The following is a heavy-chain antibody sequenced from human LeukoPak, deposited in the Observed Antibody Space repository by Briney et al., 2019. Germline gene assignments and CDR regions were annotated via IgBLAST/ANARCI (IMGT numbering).Heavy chain of an antibody. J-gene: IGHJ4*02. CDR3: ARDYYDSSGNFDY. CDR2: INWNGGST. Sequence: GGSLRLSCAASGFTFLTSWMYWVCQAPGKGLEWVSGINWNGGSTGYADSVKGRFTISRDNAKNSLYLQMNSLRAEDTALYYCARDYYDSSGNFDYWGQGTLVTVSS. D-gene: IGHD3-22*01. V-gene: IGHV3-20*04. CDR1: GFTFLTSW.